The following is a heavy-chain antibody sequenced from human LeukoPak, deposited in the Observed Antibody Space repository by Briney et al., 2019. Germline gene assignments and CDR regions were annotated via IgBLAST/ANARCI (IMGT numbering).Heavy chain of an antibody. V-gene: IGHV1-18*01. CDR3: ARDPNLGIAAHPFDY. Sequence: GASVKVSCKASGYTFTSYGISWVRQAPGQGLEWMGWISAYNGNTSYAQKLQGRVIMATDTSTSTAYMELRSLRSDDTAVYYCARDPNLGIAAHPFDYWGQGTLVTVSS. CDR2: ISAYNGNT. D-gene: IGHD6-13*01. CDR1: GYTFTSYG. J-gene: IGHJ4*02.